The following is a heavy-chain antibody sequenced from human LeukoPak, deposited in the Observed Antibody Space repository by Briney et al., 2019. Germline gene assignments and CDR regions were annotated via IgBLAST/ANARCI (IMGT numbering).Heavy chain of an antibody. V-gene: IGHV1-46*01. Sequence: ASVKVSCKASGYTFTSYYMHWVRQAPGQGLEWMGIINPSGGSTSYAQKFQGRVTLTRDTSIGTAYMELTSLRSEDTAVYYCARNPYGSGWFDPWGQGTLVTVSS. CDR1: GYTFTSYY. CDR2: INPSGGST. J-gene: IGHJ5*02. D-gene: IGHD6-19*01. CDR3: ARNPYGSGWFDP.